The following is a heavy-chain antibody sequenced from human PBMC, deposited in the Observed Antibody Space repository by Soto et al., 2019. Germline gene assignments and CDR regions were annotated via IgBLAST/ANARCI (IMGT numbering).Heavy chain of an antibody. CDR2: ISGSGGST. CDR3: AKSRGYCSGGSCYFDY. CDR1: GFTFSNYA. V-gene: IGHV3-23*01. D-gene: IGHD2-15*01. J-gene: IGHJ4*02. Sequence: GGSLRLSCAASGFTFSNYAMNWVRQAPGKGLEWVSAISGSGGSTYYADSVKGRSTISRDNSENTVYLQMNSLRAEDTAVYYCAKSRGYCSGGSCYFDYWGQGTLVTVSS.